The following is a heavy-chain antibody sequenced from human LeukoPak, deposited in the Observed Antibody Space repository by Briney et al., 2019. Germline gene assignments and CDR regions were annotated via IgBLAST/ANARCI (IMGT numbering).Heavy chain of an antibody. CDR3: ARGTRFLEGNFDY. Sequence: GRSLRLSCAASGFTFSSYEMNWVRQAPGKGLEWVSYISSSGSTIYYADSVKGRFTISRDNAKNSLYLQMNSLRAEDTAVYYCARGTRFLEGNFDYWGQGTLVTVPS. D-gene: IGHD3-3*01. CDR2: ISSSGSTI. V-gene: IGHV3-48*03. CDR1: GFTFSSYE. J-gene: IGHJ4*02.